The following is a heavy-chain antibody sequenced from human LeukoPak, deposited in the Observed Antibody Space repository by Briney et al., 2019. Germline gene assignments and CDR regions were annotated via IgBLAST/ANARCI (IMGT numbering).Heavy chain of an antibody. CDR3: ARRPITFYWFDP. Sequence: PSETLSLTCAVSGYSISSGYYWGWIRQPPGKGLEWIGSIYHSGSTYYNPSLKSRVTISVDTSKNQFSLKLSSVTAADTAVYYCARRPITFYWFDPWGQRTLVTVSS. V-gene: IGHV4-38-2*01. D-gene: IGHD1-20*01. J-gene: IGHJ5*02. CDR1: GYSISSGYY. CDR2: IYHSGST.